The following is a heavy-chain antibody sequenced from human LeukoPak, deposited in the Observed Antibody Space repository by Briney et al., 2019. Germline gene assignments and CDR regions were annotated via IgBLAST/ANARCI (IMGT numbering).Heavy chain of an antibody. CDR3: ARTFYGQGSVLEYRFDP. D-gene: IGHD3-10*01. J-gene: IGHJ5*02. CDR2: INHSGST. CDR1: GGSFSSYY. V-gene: IGHV4-34*01. Sequence: SETLSLTCAVYGGSFSSYYWSWIRQPPGKGLEWIGEINHSGSTNYNPSLKSRVTISVDTSKNQFSLKLSSVTAADTAVYYCARTFYGQGSVLEYRFDPWGQGTLVTVSS.